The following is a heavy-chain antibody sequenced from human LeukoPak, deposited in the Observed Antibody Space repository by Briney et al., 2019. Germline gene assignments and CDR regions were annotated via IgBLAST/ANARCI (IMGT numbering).Heavy chain of an antibody. CDR1: GGSISSGGYS. Sequence: SQTLSLTCAVSGGSISSGGYSWNWIRQPPGTGLEWIGYIYHSGNTYYNPSLKSRVTISVDRSKNQFSLNLSSVTAADTAVYYCARRAVAGTGEYFQYWGQGPLVTVSS. D-gene: IGHD6-13*01. J-gene: IGHJ1*01. CDR3: ARRAVAGTGEYFQY. CDR2: IYHSGNT. V-gene: IGHV4-30-2*01.